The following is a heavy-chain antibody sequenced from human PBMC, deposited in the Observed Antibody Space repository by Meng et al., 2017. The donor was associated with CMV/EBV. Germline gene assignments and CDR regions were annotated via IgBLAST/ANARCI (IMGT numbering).Heavy chain of an antibody. CDR1: GGSISSGDYY. D-gene: IGHD1-14*01. V-gene: IGHV4-30-4*08. CDR3: ARVTSRVAGAIDY. J-gene: IGHJ4*02. CDR2: IYYSGST. Sequence: QVERQESGPGLVKPSQTLSPTCTVSGGSISSGDYYWSWIRQPPGKGLEWIGYIYYSGSTYYNPSLKSRVTISVDTSKNQFSLKLSSVTAADTAVYYCARVTSRVAGAIDYWGQGTLVTVSS.